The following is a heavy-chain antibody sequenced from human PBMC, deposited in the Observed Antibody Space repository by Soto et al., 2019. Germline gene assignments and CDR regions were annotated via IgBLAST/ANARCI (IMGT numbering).Heavy chain of an antibody. Sequence: ESGGGVVQPGRSLRLSCAASGFTFSSYAMHWVRQAPGKGLEWVAVISYDGSNKYYADSVKGRFTISRDNSKNTLYLQMNSLRAEDTAVYYCARATWSITMVRGVLDVWGQGTTVTVSS. CDR1: GFTFSSYA. V-gene: IGHV3-30-3*01. D-gene: IGHD3-10*01. CDR3: ARATWSITMVRGVLDV. J-gene: IGHJ6*02. CDR2: ISYDGSNK.